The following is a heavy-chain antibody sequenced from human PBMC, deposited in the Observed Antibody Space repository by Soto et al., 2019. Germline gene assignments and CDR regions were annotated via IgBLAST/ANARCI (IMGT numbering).Heavy chain of an antibody. J-gene: IGHJ4*02. V-gene: IGHV1-8*01. Sequence: ASVKVSCKASGYTFTSYDINWVRQATGQGLEWMGWMNPNSGNTGYAQKFQGRVTMTRNTSISTAYMELSSLRSEDTAVYYCARGGDFWSGYYTFPIDYWGQGTLVTVSS. CDR1: GYTFTSYD. D-gene: IGHD3-3*01. CDR3: ARGGDFWSGYYTFPIDY. CDR2: MNPNSGNT.